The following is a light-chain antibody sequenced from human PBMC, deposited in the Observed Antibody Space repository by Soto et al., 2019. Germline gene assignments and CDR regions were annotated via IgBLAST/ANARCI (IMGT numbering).Light chain of an antibody. CDR3: QSCDSSLSGSGV. V-gene: IGLV1-40*01. CDR2: GNG. CDR1: SSSIGAGYE. Sequence: SVLTQPPSVSGAPGQRVTISCSGTSSSIGAGYEVHWYHQLPGTAPKLVVSGNGNRPSGVPDRLSASKSGTSASLAITGLQAEDEADYYCQSCDSSLSGSGVFGTGTKVTVL. J-gene: IGLJ1*01.